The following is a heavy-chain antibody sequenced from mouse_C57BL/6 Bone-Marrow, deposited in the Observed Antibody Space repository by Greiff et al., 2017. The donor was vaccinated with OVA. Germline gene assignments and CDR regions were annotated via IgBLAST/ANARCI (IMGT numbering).Heavy chain of an antibody. J-gene: IGHJ1*03. V-gene: IGHV1-18*01. CDR2: INPNNGGT. CDR3: ARSTTVVKSLSYWYFDV. Sequence: EVQLQQSGPELVKPGASVKIPCKASGYTFTDYNMDWVKQSHGKSLEWIGDINPNNGGTIYNQKFKGKATLTVDKSSSTAYMELRSLTSEDTAVYYCARSTTVVKSLSYWYFDVWGTGTTVTVSS. D-gene: IGHD1-1*01. CDR1: GYTFTDYN.